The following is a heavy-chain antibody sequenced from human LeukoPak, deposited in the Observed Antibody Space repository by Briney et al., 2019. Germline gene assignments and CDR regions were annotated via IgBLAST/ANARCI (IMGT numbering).Heavy chain of an antibody. CDR1: GFSFSDYW. CDR3: ARDSRSSSS. D-gene: IGHD6-13*01. J-gene: IGHJ5*02. Sequence: GGSLRLSCAASGFSFSDYWMSWVRQAPGKGLEWVANIKQDGSEKYYVDSVKGRFTISRDNAKNSLYLQMNSLRAEDTAVYYCARDSRSSSSWGQGTLVTVSS. V-gene: IGHV3-7*01. CDR2: IKQDGSEK.